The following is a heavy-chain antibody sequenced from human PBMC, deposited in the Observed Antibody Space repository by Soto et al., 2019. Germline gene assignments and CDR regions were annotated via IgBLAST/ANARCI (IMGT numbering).Heavy chain of an antibody. D-gene: IGHD6-25*01. CDR1: GFGFSSYA. V-gene: IGHV3-23*01. Sequence: GGSLRLSCAASGFGFSSYAMNWVRQAPGKGLEWVSSISSSGEITFYADSVKGRFTISRDNSNNTLFLQMNSLRADDTAVYFCAKDKISRSVAPASRNWFDPWGQGTLGTVSS. J-gene: IGHJ5*02. CDR2: ISSSGEIT. CDR3: AKDKISRSVAPASRNWFDP.